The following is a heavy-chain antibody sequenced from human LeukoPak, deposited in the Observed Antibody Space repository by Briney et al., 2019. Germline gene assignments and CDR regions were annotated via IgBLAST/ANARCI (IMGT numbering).Heavy chain of an antibody. V-gene: IGHV3-53*01. CDR3: ASIVGATSGY. CDR2: IYSGGYT. D-gene: IGHD1-26*01. Sequence: GGSLRLSCAASGFTVNNNYMSWVRQAPGRGLEWVSVIYSGGYTYYAGSVKGRFTISRDNSKNTLYLQMNSLRADDTAVYYCASIVGATSGYWGQGTLVTVSS. J-gene: IGHJ4*02. CDR1: GFTVNNNY.